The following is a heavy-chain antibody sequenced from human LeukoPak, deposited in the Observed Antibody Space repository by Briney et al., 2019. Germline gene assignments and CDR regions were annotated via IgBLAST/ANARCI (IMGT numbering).Heavy chain of an antibody. CDR2: IDANSGDT. CDR3: AREGSGYDYYYFDY. D-gene: IGHD5-12*01. J-gene: IGHJ4*02. Sequence: ASVKVSCKTSGYIFAGYNIHWVRQAPGQGLEWMGRIDANSGDTRISQKFQGRVTVTRDTAISTVYMEVKRLRSDDTAIYYCAREGSGYDYYYFDYWGQGTLVTVSS. CDR1: GYIFAGYN. V-gene: IGHV1-2*02.